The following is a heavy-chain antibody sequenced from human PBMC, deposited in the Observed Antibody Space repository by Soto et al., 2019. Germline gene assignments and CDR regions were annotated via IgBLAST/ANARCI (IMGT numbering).Heavy chain of an antibody. CDR1: GYTFTTYS. J-gene: IGHJ4*02. D-gene: IGHD3-10*01. Sequence: ASVKVSCKASGYTFTTYSMHWVRQAPGQGLEWMGVINPRSGRTSFAQKFQGRVTMTGDTSTSTVYMELSSLRSEDTAVYYCAMDTNLLDYYFDYWGQGTLVTGSS. CDR2: INPRSGRT. CDR3: AMDTNLLDYYFDY. V-gene: IGHV1-46*01.